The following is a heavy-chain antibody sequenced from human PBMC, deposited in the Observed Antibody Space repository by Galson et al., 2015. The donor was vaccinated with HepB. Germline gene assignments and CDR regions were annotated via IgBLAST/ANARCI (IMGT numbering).Heavy chain of an antibody. D-gene: IGHD2/OR15-2a*01. CDR2: INRDGSTL. V-gene: IGHV3-74*03. J-gene: IGHJ3*02. CDR3: TRNRAEVPDGFDI. Sequence: SLRLSCAASGFTFSHYWMHWVRQAPGKGLVWVSRINRDGSTLTYADSVTVKGRFTISRDNAKNTLYLQMNSLRDEDTAVYYCTRNRAEVPDGFDIWGQGTMVTVSS. CDR1: GFTFSHYW.